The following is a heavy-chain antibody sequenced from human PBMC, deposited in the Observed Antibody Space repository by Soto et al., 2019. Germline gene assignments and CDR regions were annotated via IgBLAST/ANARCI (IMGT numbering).Heavy chain of an antibody. CDR1: GHTFTSYG. Sequence: ASVKVSCKASGHTFTSYGISWLRQAPGQGLEWMGWISAYNGNTNYAQKLQGRVTMTTDTSTSTAYMELRSLRSDDTAVYYCAGDWNCTQTVCYNVFDPWGQGTPVTVSS. CDR2: ISAYNGNT. CDR3: AGDWNCTQTVCYNVFDP. J-gene: IGHJ5*02. D-gene: IGHD2-8*01. V-gene: IGHV1-18*01.